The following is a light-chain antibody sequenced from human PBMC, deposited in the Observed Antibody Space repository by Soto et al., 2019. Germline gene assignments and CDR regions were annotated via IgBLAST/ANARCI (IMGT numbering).Light chain of an antibody. CDR3: SSFTSSSTYV. Sequence: QSALTQPPSVSGSPGQSVAISRTGTSSDVGSYNRVAWYQQPPVTAPKLMIYEVSKRPSGVPDRFSGSKSGNTASLTISGLQAEDEADDYFSSFTSSSTYVFGTGTKVTVL. CDR1: SSDVGSYNR. CDR2: EVS. J-gene: IGLJ1*01. V-gene: IGLV2-18*02.